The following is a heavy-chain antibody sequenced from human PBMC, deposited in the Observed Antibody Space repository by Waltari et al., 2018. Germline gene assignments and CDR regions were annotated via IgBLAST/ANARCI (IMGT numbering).Heavy chain of an antibody. J-gene: IGHJ6*02. CDR1: ELPFSSSA. CDR2: ISYNARNT. CDR3: ARDYCDRTNCHGMDV. Sequence: QVQLVESGGGVVQPGRSLRLSCAASELPFSSSAIHWVRQAPGKGLEWVAVISYNARNTYYVDSVKGRFTISRDNSKKMLYLQMNSLRAEDTAVYYCARDYCDRTNCHGMDVWGQGTTVTVSS. D-gene: IGHD2-2*01. V-gene: IGHV3-30*04.